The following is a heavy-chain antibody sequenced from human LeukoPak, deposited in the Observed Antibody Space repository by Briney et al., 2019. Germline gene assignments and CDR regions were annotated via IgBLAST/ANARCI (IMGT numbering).Heavy chain of an antibody. CDR2: INPSGGRT. J-gene: IGHJ5*01. CDR3: ARGTTVTQNWFDS. CDR1: GYIFTNYY. V-gene: IGHV1-46*01. Sequence: GASVKVSCKASGYIFTNYYIHWVRQAPGQGLEWMGMINPSGGRTTYAKKFQGRVTMTRDTSTNTVYTELSSLRSDGTAVYYCARGTTVTQNWFDSWGQGTLVTVSS. D-gene: IGHD4-17*01.